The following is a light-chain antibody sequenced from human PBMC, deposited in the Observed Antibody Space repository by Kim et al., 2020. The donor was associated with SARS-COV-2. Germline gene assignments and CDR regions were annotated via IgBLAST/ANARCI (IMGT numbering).Light chain of an antibody. J-gene: IGKJ4*01. V-gene: IGKV1-33*01. CDR2: DAS. CDR1: QDISNY. Sequence: SATIGDRVTITGLASQDISNYVTWHQQKPGKAPKVLFYDASTLETGVPSRFSGGGSGTDFTFTISSLQPEDVATYYCQQYDNLPLTFGGGTKVEI. CDR3: QQYDNLPLT.